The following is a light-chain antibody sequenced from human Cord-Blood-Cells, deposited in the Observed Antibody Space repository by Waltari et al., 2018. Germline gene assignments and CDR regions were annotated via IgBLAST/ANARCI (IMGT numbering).Light chain of an antibody. CDR3: CSYAGSSTLV. CDR1: ISDVGSYNL. J-gene: IGLJ3*02. V-gene: IGLV2-23*01. Sequence: QSALTQPASVSGSPGHSITIYCTGTISDVGSYNLVSWYQQPRGKAPKLMIYEGSKRPSGVSNRFSGSKSGNTASLTISGLQAEDEADYYCCSYAGSSTLVFGGGTKLTVL. CDR2: EGS.